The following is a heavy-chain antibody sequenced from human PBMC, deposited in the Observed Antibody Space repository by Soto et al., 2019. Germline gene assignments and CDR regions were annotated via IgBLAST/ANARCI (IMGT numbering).Heavy chain of an antibody. CDR2: ISPNGRDE. CDR1: GFTFSNYW. CDR3: ARIPCIAGSCFYDS. J-gene: IGHJ4*02. V-gene: IGHV3-7*03. D-gene: IGHD2-15*01. Sequence: WGSLRLSCAASGFTFSNYWMSWVRQASGKGLEWVANISPNGRDERYVDSARGRVTISRDNANNVLYLQMNSLRDDDSAVYFCARIPCIAGSCFYDSWGQGTLVTVSS.